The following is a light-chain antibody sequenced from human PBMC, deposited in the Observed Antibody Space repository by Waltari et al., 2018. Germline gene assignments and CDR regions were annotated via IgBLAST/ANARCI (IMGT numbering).Light chain of an antibody. J-gene: IGKJ1*01. CDR1: RSGLGTDNNKNY. V-gene: IGKV4-1*01. Sequence: DIAMTQSPDSLAVSLGERATINCKSSRSGLGTDNNKNYLTWDQQKPGQPPPLLISWASTRGSGVPDRFIGSGSGTDFTLTISSRQAEDVAVYYCHQHDTTPWTFGQGTQVEL. CDR3: HQHDTTPWT. CDR2: WAS.